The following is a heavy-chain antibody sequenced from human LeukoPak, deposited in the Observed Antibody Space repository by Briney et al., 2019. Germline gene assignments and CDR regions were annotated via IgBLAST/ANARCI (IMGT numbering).Heavy chain of an antibody. V-gene: IGHV3-21*04. CDR3: AKGAYSGYIDYYYYYTDV. Sequence: GGSLRLSCAASGFTFSSYSMNWVRQAPGKGLEWVSSISSSCSYIYYADSLKGRFTISRDNAKNTLYLQMNSLRAEDTAVYYCAKGAYSGYIDYYYYYTDVWGKGTTVTISS. CDR1: GFTFSSYS. J-gene: IGHJ6*03. D-gene: IGHD5-12*01. CDR2: ISSSCSYI.